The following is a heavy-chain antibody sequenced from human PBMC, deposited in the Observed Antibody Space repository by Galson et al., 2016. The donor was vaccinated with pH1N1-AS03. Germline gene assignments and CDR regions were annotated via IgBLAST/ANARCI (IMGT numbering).Heavy chain of an antibody. CDR3: AREGFETTVTYHYYYYMDV. CDR1: GGSISSGRYY. D-gene: IGHD4-11*01. V-gene: IGHV4-61*02. Sequence: TLSLTCTVSGGSISSGRYYWSWIRQPAGKGLEWIGRIYTSGSSNYNPSLKSRVTISIETYKNQNSLNLRSVTAADTAVYYCAREGFETTVTYHYYYYMDVWGKGTTVTVSS. J-gene: IGHJ6*03. CDR2: IYTSGSS.